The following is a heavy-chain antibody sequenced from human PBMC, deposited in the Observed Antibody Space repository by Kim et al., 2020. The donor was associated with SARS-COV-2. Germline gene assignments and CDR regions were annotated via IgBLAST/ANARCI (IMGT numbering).Heavy chain of an antibody. J-gene: IGHJ4*02. CDR3: ARDSSWSQDY. Sequence: GGSLRLSCAASGFTFSSYAMHWVRQAPGKGLEWVAFIWYDGSNEYYADSVKGRFTISRDNSKNTLYLQMNSLRAEDTAVYYCARDSSWSQDYWGQGILVTVSS. V-gene: IGHV3-33*01. CDR2: IWYDGSNE. D-gene: IGHD6-13*01. CDR1: GFTFSSYA.